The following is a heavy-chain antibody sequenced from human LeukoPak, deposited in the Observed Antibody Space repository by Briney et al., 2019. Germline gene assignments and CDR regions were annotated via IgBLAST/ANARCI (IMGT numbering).Heavy chain of an antibody. V-gene: IGHV3-7*01. CDR3: ASGNWNDRASDI. Sequence: GGSLRLSCAASGFTFSSCGMNWVRQAPGKGLEWVANIKPDGSEKYYVDSVKGRFTISRDNAKNSLYLQMNSLRDEDTAVYYCASGNWNDRASDIWGQGTMVAVSS. D-gene: IGHD1-20*01. CDR1: GFTFSSCG. J-gene: IGHJ3*02. CDR2: IKPDGSEK.